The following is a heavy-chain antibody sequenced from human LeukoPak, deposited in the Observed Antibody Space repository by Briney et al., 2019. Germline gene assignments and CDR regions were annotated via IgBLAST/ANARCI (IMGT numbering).Heavy chain of an antibody. CDR1: GYMFTCYG. CDR3: ARDGNYGPDF. CDR2: ISAYNGLT. Sequence: ASVKVSCKASGYMFTCYGISWVRQAPGQGLEWMGWISAYNGLTHDAQKFQGRVTMTRDTSTTTAYLELRSLRSNDTAVYFCARDGNYGPDFWGHGTLVTVSS. J-gene: IGHJ4*01. V-gene: IGHV1-18*01. D-gene: IGHD3-10*01.